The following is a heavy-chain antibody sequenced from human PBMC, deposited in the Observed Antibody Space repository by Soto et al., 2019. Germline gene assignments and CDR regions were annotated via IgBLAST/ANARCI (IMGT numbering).Heavy chain of an antibody. Sequence: GGSLRLSCAASGFTFSSYSMNWVRQAPGKGLEWVTYISSSSSTIYYADTVKGRFTISRDNAKNSLNLQMNSLRDEDTAVYYWARDTQDDFWSGYYRDYWGQGTLVTVSS. J-gene: IGHJ4*02. CDR1: GFTFSSYS. CDR3: ARDTQDDFWSGYYRDY. CDR2: ISSSSSTI. V-gene: IGHV3-48*02. D-gene: IGHD3-3*01.